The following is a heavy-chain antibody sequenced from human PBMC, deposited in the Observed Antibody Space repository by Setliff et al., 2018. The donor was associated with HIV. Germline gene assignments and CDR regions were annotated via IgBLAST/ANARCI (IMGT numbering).Heavy chain of an antibody. CDR2: INPHTGVT. J-gene: IGHJ6*02. CDR3: ARDLRDGFEEWFSTLDDGMDV. V-gene: IGHV1-2*02. D-gene: IGHD3-3*01. Sequence: GQGLEWMGNINPHTGVTKYAEKFQGRVTMTRDTPINTIYMELSRLRSDDTAVYYCARDLRDGFEEWFSTLDDGMDVWGQGTTVTVSS.